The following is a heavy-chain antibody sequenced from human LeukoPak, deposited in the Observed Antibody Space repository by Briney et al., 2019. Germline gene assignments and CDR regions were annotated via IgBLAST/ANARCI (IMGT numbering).Heavy chain of an antibody. V-gene: IGHV5-51*01. J-gene: IGHJ4*02. CDR1: GYSFTSYW. D-gene: IGHD1-1*01. Sequence: GESLKISCKASGYSFTSYWIAWVRQMPGKGLEWIGIINPGDSDTGYSPSFQGQVTFSVDKSISTAYLQWSSLKASDIGMYYCARERGGGTAVYFDYWGQGARVTVTS. CDR2: INPGDSDT. CDR3: ARERGGGTAVYFDY.